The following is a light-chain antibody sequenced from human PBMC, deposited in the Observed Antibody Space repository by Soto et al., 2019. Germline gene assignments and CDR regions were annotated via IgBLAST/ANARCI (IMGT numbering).Light chain of an antibody. V-gene: IGKV1-6*01. J-gene: IGKJ1*01. CDR1: QDIGNK. CDR2: SAY. CDR3: LQDYNYAWT. Sequence: ASQMTQSPSSLSASVGDRVTITCRASQDIGNKLGWFQQKPGKAPELLIYSAYKLQSGVPSRFSGSGSGTDFTLTISSLQPEDFATYYCLQDYNYAWTFGQGTKWIS.